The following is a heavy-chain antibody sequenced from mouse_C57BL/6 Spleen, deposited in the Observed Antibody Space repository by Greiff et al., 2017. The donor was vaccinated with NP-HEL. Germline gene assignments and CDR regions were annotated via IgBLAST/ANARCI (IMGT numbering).Heavy chain of an antibody. CDR3: ASGLRLAY. Sequence: VQLQQSGPELVKPGASVKISCKASGYSFTGYYMNWVKQSPEKSLEWIGEINPSTGGTTYNQKFKAKATLTVDKSSSTAYMQLKSLTSEDSAVYYCASGLRLAYWGQGTLVTVSA. D-gene: IGHD2-4*01. V-gene: IGHV1-42*01. CDR2: INPSTGGT. J-gene: IGHJ3*01. CDR1: GYSFTGYY.